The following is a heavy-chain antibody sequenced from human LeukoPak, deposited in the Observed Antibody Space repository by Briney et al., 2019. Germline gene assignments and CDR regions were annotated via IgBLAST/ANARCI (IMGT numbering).Heavy chain of an antibody. CDR2: ISSSSGTI. J-gene: IGHJ3*02. Sequence: GGSLRLSCATSGFTFSSYSMNWVRQAPGKGLEWVSYISSSSGTIYYADSVKGRFTISRDNAKNSLSLQMNSLGAEDTAVYYCAREGHCSTTSCALDAIEIWGQGTLVVVSS. CDR1: GFTFSSYS. V-gene: IGHV3-48*01. D-gene: IGHD2-2*01. CDR3: AREGHCSTTSCALDAIEI.